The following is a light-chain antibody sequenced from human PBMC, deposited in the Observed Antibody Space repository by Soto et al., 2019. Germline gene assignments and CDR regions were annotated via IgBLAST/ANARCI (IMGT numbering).Light chain of an antibody. CDR1: PSVTNY. CDR3: QQRNIWPTVT. Sequence: EIVLTQSPATLSLSPGERAALSCRASPSVTNYLAWYQQKPCQAPRLLIYGAFNRATGIPARFSGSGSGTDFTLTISSLEPEDFAVYYCQQRNIWPTVTFGQGARLEIK. V-gene: IGKV3-11*01. J-gene: IGKJ5*01. CDR2: GAF.